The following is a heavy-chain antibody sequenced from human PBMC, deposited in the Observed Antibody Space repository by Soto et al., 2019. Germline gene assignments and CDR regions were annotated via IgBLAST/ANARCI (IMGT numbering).Heavy chain of an antibody. CDR3: ARVPLGYCSSTSCCGYFDL. D-gene: IGHD2-2*01. CDR2: ISAYNGNT. Sequence: QVQLVQSGAEVKKPGASVKVSCKASGYTFTSYGISWVRQAPGQGLEGMGWISAYNGNTNYAQKLQGRITMTTDTSTSTAYMELRSLRSDDTAVYYCARVPLGYCSSTSCCGYFDLWGRGTLVTVSS. CDR1: GYTFTSYG. J-gene: IGHJ2*01. V-gene: IGHV1-18*01.